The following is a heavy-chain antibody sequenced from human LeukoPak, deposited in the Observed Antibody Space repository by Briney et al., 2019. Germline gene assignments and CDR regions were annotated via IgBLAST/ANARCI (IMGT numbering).Heavy chain of an antibody. J-gene: IGHJ4*02. CDR1: GFTFSSYA. Sequence: GGSLRLSCAVSGFTFSSYAMSWVRQGPGKGLEWVSVISDTGGITDYAGSVKGRFTISRDNSKNTLYLQMNSLRAEDTAVYYCAKAGPDSSSWTRSDYWGQGTLVTVSS. D-gene: IGHD6-13*01. V-gene: IGHV3-23*01. CDR3: AKAGPDSSSWTRSDY. CDR2: ISDTGGIT.